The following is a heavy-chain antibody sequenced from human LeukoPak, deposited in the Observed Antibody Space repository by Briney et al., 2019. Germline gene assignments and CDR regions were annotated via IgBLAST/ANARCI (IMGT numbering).Heavy chain of an antibody. V-gene: IGHV3-30*02. CDR1: GFTLSDYG. Sequence: GGSLRLSCAASGFTLSDYGMHWVRQAPGKGLDWVAFVRDDGTDKFYADSVKGRFTISRDNSKNTLYLQMNSLTTEDTAVFYCAAGAKHGAFDIWGQGTMVTVSS. CDR2: VRDDGTDK. CDR3: AAGAKHGAFDI. D-gene: IGHD3-10*01. J-gene: IGHJ3*02.